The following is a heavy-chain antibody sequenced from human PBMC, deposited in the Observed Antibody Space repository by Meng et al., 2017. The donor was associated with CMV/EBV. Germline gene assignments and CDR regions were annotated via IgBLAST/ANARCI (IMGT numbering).Heavy chain of an antibody. J-gene: IGHJ4*02. Sequence: GGSLRLSCAASGFAFSSYAMSWVRQAPGKGLEWVSVIYSGGSSTYYADSVKGWFTISRDNSKNTLYLQMNSLRAEDTAVYYCARLLYNWNDAGVDYWGQGTLVTVSS. CDR1: GFAFSSYA. D-gene: IGHD1-20*01. CDR2: IYSGGSST. V-gene: IGHV3-23*03. CDR3: ARLLYNWNDAGVDY.